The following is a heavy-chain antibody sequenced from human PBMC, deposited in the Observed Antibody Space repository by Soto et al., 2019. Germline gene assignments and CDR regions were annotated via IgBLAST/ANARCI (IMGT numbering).Heavy chain of an antibody. CDR1: GFTFSSYW. Sequence: EVQLVEYGGGVVQPGGSLRLSCAASGFTFSSYWMHGFRHAPGKGLVGVSRINSDGSSTSYADSVKGRVTITRDNAKNTLYLQMNRLRAEDTAVYYCARAGGVVDYWGQGTLVTVSS. CDR3: ARAGGVVDY. V-gene: IGHV3-74*01. D-gene: IGHD1-26*01. CDR2: INSDGSST. J-gene: IGHJ4*02.